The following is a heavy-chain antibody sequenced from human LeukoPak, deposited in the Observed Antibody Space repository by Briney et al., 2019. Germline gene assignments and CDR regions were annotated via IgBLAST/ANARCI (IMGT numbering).Heavy chain of an antibody. Sequence: ASVKVSCKASGYTFTAYYMHWVRQAPGQGLEWMGWINPNSGGTNYAQKFQGRVTMTRDTSIGTAYMELSGLRSDDTAVYYCARALQADCWGQGTLVTVSS. CDR2: INPNSGGT. CDR3: ARALQADC. CDR1: GYTFTAYY. V-gene: IGHV1-2*02. J-gene: IGHJ4*02.